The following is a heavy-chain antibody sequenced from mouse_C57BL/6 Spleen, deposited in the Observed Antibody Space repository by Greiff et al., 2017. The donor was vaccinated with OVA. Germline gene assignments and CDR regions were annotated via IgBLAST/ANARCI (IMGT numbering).Heavy chain of an antibody. CDR1: GFTFSDYG. V-gene: IGHV5-17*01. CDR2: ISSGSSTI. Sequence: EVHLVESGGGLVKPGGSLKLSCAASGFTFSDYGMHWVRQAPEKGLEWVAYISSGSSTIYYADTVKGRFTISRDNAKNTLFLQMTSLRSEDTAMYYCARRVVATDWYFDVWGTGTTVTVSS. CDR3: ARRVVATDWYFDV. D-gene: IGHD1-1*01. J-gene: IGHJ1*03.